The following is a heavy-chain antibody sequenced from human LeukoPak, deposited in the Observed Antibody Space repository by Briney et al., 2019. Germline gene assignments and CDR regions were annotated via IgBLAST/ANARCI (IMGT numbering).Heavy chain of an antibody. CDR3: ARGGADGWGFFDY. V-gene: IGHV3-23*01. Sequence: GGSLRLSCAASGFTISTYVMNWVRQAPGQGLEWVSSVSESADRTFYADSVKGRFTISRDNPKNTLYLEMSSLRVEDTAVYYCARGGADGWGFFDYWGQGILVTVSS. J-gene: IGHJ4*02. D-gene: IGHD5-24*01. CDR2: VSESADRT. CDR1: GFTISTYV.